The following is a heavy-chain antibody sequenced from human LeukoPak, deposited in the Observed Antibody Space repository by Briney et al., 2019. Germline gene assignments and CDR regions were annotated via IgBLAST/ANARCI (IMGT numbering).Heavy chain of an antibody. CDR3: ARGLYWAFDY. V-gene: IGHV4-34*01. CDR2: INHSGST. CDR1: GGSFSGYY. D-gene: IGHD2-8*02. J-gene: IGHJ4*02. Sequence: PSETLSLTCAVYGGSFSGYYWSWIRQPPGKGLEWIGEINHSGSTNYNPSLKSRVTISVDTSENQFSLKLSSVTAADTAVYYCARGLYWAFDYWGQGTLVTVSS.